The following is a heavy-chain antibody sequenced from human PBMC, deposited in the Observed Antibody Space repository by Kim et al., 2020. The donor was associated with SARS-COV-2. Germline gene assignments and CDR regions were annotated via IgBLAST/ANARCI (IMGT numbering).Heavy chain of an antibody. CDR3: AKDHGGLILFNYYYGMDV. CDR2: ISGSGGTT. J-gene: IGHJ6*02. Sequence: GGSLRLSCAASGFTFSSYAMNWVRQAPGQGLEWVSTISGSGGTTYYADSVKGRFTISRDNSKNTLYLQMSSLRAEDTAVYYCAKDHGGLILFNYYYGMDVWGQGTTVTVSS. V-gene: IGHV3-23*01. D-gene: IGHD3-10*01. CDR1: GFTFSSYA.